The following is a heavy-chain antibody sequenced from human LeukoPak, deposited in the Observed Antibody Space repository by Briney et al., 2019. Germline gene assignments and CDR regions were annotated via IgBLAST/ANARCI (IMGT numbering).Heavy chain of an antibody. V-gene: IGHV7-4-1*02. CDR2: INTNTGNP. CDR3: ARALNRFGEFEAFDI. CDR1: GYTFTSYA. Sequence: GASVKVSCEASGYTFTSYAMNWVRQAPGQGLEWMGWINTNTGNPTYAQGFTGRFVFSLDTSVSTAYLQISSLKAEDTAVYYCARALNRFGEFEAFDIWGQGTMVTVSS. D-gene: IGHD3-10*01. J-gene: IGHJ3*02.